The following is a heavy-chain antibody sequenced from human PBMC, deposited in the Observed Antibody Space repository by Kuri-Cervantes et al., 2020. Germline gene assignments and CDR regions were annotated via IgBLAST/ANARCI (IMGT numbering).Heavy chain of an antibody. D-gene: IGHD3-22*01. J-gene: IGHJ4*02. CDR2: ISGSGGST. CDR3: ARVGADSSGYFLGAVDY. Sequence: GESLKISCAASGFTFSSYAMSWVRQAPGKGLEWVSVISGSGGSTYYADSVKGRFTISRHNSKNTLYLQMNSLRAEDTAVFYCARVGADSSGYFLGAVDYWGQGTLVTVSS. V-gene: IGHV3-23*01. CDR1: GFTFSSYA.